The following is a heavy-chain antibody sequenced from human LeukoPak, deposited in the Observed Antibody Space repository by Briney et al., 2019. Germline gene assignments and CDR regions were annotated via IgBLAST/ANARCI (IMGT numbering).Heavy chain of an antibody. J-gene: IGHJ4*02. D-gene: IGHD2-15*01. Sequence: PSETLSLTCTVSGGSISSSYYWGWIRQPPGKGLEWIGTINYSGSTYYSPSLKSRVTISVDASKNQFSLKLNSVTAADTAVYYCARELGGSIDCWGQGTLATVSS. CDR3: ARELGGSIDC. V-gene: IGHV4-39*02. CDR1: GGSISSSYY. CDR2: INYSGST.